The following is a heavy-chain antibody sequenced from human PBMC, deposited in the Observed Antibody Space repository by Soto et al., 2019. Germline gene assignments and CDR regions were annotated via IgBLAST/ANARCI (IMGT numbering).Heavy chain of an antibody. Sequence: SETLSLTCTVSGGSLDYYFWSWIRQPPGEGLEWMGEVYSDGSTNYNPSLKSRVTISVDKSKNQFSLKLRSVTAADTAVYYCARVLIAVAGTLSAFDIWGQGTLVTVSS. D-gene: IGHD6-19*01. V-gene: IGHV4-59*12. J-gene: IGHJ3*02. CDR3: ARVLIAVAGTLSAFDI. CDR1: GGSLDYYF. CDR2: VYSDGST.